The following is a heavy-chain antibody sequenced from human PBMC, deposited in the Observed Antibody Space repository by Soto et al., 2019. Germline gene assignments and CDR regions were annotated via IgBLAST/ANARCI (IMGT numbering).Heavy chain of an antibody. Sequence: SEPLSLTSTVAGGYISSYYWSWIRQPPGKGLEWIGYIYYSGSTNYNPSLKSRVTISVDTSKNQFSLKLSSVTAADTAVYYCARGGTGTADHWGQGTLVTVSS. CDR2: IYYSGST. V-gene: IGHV4-59*01. CDR1: GGYISSYY. CDR3: ARGGTGTADH. J-gene: IGHJ4*02. D-gene: IGHD1-1*01.